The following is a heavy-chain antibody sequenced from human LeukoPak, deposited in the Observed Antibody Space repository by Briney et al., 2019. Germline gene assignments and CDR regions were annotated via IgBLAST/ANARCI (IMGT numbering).Heavy chain of an antibody. V-gene: IGHV3-21*01. Sequence: PGGSLRLSCAASGFTFSSYSMNWVRQAPGKGLEWVSSISSSSSYIYYADPVKARFTISRHIAKNSLYLQMNTLRAEDAAVYYCARDLRGLDYWGRGTLVTVSS. CDR2: ISSSSSYI. CDR3: ARDLRGLDY. J-gene: IGHJ4*02. CDR1: GFTFSSYS.